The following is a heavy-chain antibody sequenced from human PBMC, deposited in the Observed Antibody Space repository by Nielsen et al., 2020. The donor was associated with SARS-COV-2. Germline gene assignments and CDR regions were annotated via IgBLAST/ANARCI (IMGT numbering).Heavy chain of an antibody. CDR2: ISSSSSYV. CDR1: GFTFSSYS. J-gene: IGHJ6*02. V-gene: IGHV3-21*01. D-gene: IGHD2-8*01. Sequence: GESLKISCAASGFTFSSYSTNWVRQAPGKGLEWVSSISSSSSYVYYADSVKGRFTISRDNAKNSLYLQMNSLRAEDTAVYYCARDRDIVLMVYAPGSLGMDVWGQGTTVPSP. CDR3: ARDRDIVLMVYAPGSLGMDV.